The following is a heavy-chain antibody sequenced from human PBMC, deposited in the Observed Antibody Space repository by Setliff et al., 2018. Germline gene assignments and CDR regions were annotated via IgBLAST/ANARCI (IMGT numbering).Heavy chain of an antibody. CDR1: RGSINSHY. J-gene: IGHJ4*02. Sequence: PSETLSLTCTVSRGSINSHYWSWIRQPAGKGLEWIGRIFGSGSTNYNPSLKSRVTMSIDTSKNQFFLKVRSVTAADTGVYYCANCRYQVPYDYWGQGTLVTVSS. D-gene: IGHD2-2*01. CDR2: IFGSGST. V-gene: IGHV4-4*07. CDR3: ANCRYQVPYDY.